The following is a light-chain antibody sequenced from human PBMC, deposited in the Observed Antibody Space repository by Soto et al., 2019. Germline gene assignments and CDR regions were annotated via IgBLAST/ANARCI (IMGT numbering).Light chain of an antibody. J-gene: IGLJ2*01. CDR2: RNN. CDR1: SSNIGSNY. CDR3: AAWDDSLSGRVV. Sequence: QSVLTQPPSASGTPGQRVTISCSGSSSNIGSNYVYWYQQLPGTAPKLLIYRNNQRPSGVPDRFSGYKSGTSASLAISGLRSDDEADYYCAAWDDSLSGRVVFGGGTKLTVL. V-gene: IGLV1-47*01.